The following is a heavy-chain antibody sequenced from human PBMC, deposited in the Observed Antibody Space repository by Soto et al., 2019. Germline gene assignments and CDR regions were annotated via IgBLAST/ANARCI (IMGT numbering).Heavy chain of an antibody. CDR2: MNPNSGNT. J-gene: IGHJ6*02. Sequence: ASVKVSCKASGYTFTSYDINWVRQATGQGLEWMGWMNPNSGNTGYAQKLQGRVTMTTDTSTSTAYMELRSLRSDDTAVYYCARTNYDFWSGSGVGMDVWGQGTTVTVSS. CDR3: ARTNYDFWSGSGVGMDV. D-gene: IGHD3-3*01. CDR1: GYTFTSYD. V-gene: IGHV1-8*01.